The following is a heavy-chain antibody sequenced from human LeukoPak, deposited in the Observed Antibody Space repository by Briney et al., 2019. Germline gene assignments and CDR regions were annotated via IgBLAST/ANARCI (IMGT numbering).Heavy chain of an antibody. V-gene: IGHV1-24*01. CDR2: FDPEDGET. CDR1: AYTLTELS. J-gene: IGHJ4*02. D-gene: IGHD3-10*01. CDR3: AVTYGSGSYYKLPDY. Sequence: ASVKVSCKVSAYTLTELSMHWVRQAPGKGLEWMGGFDPEDGETIYAQKFQGRVTMTEDTSTDTAYMELSSLRSEDTAVYYCAVTYGSGSYYKLPDYWGRGTLVTVSS.